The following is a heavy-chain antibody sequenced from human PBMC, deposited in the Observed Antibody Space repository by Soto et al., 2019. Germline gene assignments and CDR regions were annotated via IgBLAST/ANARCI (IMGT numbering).Heavy chain of an antibody. CDR2: ISGSGGST. J-gene: IGHJ6*03. CDR3: AVAKRGIVVVPAAIDYYYYYMDV. Sequence: GGSLRLSCAASGFTFSSYAMSWVRQAPGKGLEWVSAISGSGGSTYYADSVKGRFTISRDNSKNTLYLQMNSLRAEDKAVYYCAVAKRGIVVVPAAIDYYYYYMDVWGKGTTVTVSS. V-gene: IGHV3-23*01. CDR1: GFTFSSYA. D-gene: IGHD2-2*02.